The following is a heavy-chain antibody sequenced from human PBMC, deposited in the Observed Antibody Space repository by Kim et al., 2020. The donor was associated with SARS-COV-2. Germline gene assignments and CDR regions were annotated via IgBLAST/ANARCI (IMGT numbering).Heavy chain of an antibody. D-gene: IGHD2-21*02. V-gene: IGHV1-69*13. CDR3: ARPSVVTRHYYYYGMDV. CDR2: IIPIFGTA. CDR1: GGTFSSYA. J-gene: IGHJ6*02. Sequence: SVKVSCKASGGTFSSYAISWVRQAPGQGLEWMGGIIPIFGTANYAQKFQGRVTITADESTSTAYMELSSLRSEDTAVYYCARPSVVTRHYYYYGMDVWGQGTTVTVSS.